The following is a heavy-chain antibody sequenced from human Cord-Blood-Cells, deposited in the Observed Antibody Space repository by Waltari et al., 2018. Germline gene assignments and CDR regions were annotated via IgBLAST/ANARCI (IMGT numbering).Heavy chain of an antibody. D-gene: IGHD7-27*01. CDR3: TTEANWGGAFDI. Sequence: GLEWVGRIKSKTDGGTTDYAAPVKGRFTISRDDSKNTLYLQMNSLKTEDTAVYYCTTEANWGGAFDIWGQGTMVTVSS. V-gene: IGHV3-15*01. CDR2: IKSKTDGGTT. J-gene: IGHJ3*02.